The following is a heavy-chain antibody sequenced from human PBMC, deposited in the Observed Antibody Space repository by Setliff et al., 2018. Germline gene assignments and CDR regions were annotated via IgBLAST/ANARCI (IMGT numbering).Heavy chain of an antibody. D-gene: IGHD5-12*01. V-gene: IGHV4-31*03. J-gene: IGHJ4*02. CDR3: ARGYSGYDYLKPFDY. CDR2: IYYSGST. CDR1: GGSISSGGYY. Sequence: KASETLSLTCTVSGGSISSGGYYWSWIRQHPGKGLEWIGYIYYSGSTYYNPSLKSRVTISVDTSKNQFSLKLSSVTAADTAVYYCARGYSGYDYLKPFDYWGQGTLVTVS.